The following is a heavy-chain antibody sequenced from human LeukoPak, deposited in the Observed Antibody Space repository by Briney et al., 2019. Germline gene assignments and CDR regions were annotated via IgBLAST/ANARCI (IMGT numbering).Heavy chain of an antibody. CDR2: VNRDGSET. CDR3: ARNNGMDV. J-gene: IGHJ6*02. Sequence: GGSLRLSCAASGFALSSHWMTWVRQVPGRGPEWVANVNRDGSETYYLDSVKGRFTISKDNAKNSLYLQLNSLRAEDTALYHCARNNGMDVWGQGTTVIVSS. V-gene: IGHV3-7*03. CDR1: GFALSSHW.